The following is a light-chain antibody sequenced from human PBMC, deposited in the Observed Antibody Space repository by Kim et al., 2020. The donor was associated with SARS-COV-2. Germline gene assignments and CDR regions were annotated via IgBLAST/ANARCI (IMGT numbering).Light chain of an antibody. CDR3: GIWDSSLNAYV. CDR1: SSNIGNNY. J-gene: IGLJ1*01. V-gene: IGLV1-51*01. Sequence: GQRVTISCSGSSSNIGNNYVSWYQQLPGTAPKLLIYDNTKRPSEIPDRVSGSRSGTSATLGITGLQTADEADYYCGIWDSSLNAYVFGTGTKVTVL. CDR2: DNT.